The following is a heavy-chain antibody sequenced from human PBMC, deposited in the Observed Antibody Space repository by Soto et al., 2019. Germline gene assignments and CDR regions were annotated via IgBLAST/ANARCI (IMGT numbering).Heavy chain of an antibody. J-gene: IGHJ3*02. V-gene: IGHV4-34*01. Sequence: QVQLQQWGAGLLKPSETLSLTCAVYGGSFSGYYWSWIRQPPGKGLEWIGEINHSGSTNYNPSLKSRVTISVDTSKNQFSLKLSSVTAADTAVYYCARAYCSSTSCYDGAFEIWGQGTMVTVSS. CDR2: INHSGST. CDR1: GGSFSGYY. D-gene: IGHD2-2*01. CDR3: ARAYCSSTSCYDGAFEI.